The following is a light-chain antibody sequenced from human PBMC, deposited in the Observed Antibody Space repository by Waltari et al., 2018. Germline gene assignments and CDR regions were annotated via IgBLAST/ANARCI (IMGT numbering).Light chain of an antibody. V-gene: IGKV1-33*01. CDR2: DAY. CDR1: EDMTKY. Sequence: DIQMTQSPSSLSASVGDRVTITCQASEDMTKYLNWYQHKPGRVPDLLIYDAYTLESGVPSRFRGSGSGRHFTLSITNLQPEDVATYYCQQYESHPRTFGGGTKVEIK. J-gene: IGKJ4*01. CDR3: QQYESHPRT.